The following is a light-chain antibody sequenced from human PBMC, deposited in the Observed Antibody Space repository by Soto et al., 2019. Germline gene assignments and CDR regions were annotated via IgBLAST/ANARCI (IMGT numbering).Light chain of an antibody. Sequence: EIVMTQSPATLSLSPGEIATLSCRASQSVSSNLAWYQQKPGQAPRLLIYGASTRATGIPARFSGSGSGTEFTLTISSLQSEDFAVYYCQQYNNWVGTFGQGTKLEIK. V-gene: IGKV3-15*01. CDR1: QSVSSN. J-gene: IGKJ2*01. CDR2: GAS. CDR3: QQYNNWVGT.